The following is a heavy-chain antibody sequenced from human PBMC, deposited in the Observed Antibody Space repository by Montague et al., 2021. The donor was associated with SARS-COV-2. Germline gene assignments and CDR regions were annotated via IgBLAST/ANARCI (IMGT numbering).Heavy chain of an antibody. V-gene: IGHV4-31*03. Sequence: TLSLTCTVSGNSVNTGGYYWSRIRQLPGKGLEWIGYIYYSGSTYYNPSLKSRLSISLDTSKNHFSLRLSSVTAADTAVYYCARSESPSYSSSPFDYWGQGTLVTVSS. CDR1: GNSVNTGGYY. CDR2: IYYSGST. CDR3: ARSESPSYSSSPFDY. D-gene: IGHD6-13*01. J-gene: IGHJ4*02.